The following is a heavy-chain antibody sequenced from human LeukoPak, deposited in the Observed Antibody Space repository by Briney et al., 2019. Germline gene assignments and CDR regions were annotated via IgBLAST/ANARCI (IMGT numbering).Heavy chain of an antibody. J-gene: IGHJ6*02. CDR3: ARERGYSSLYGMDV. CDR2: IWYDGSNK. CDR1: GFTFSSYG. D-gene: IGHD5-18*01. V-gene: IGHV3-33*01. Sequence: PGRSLRLSCAASGFTFSSYGMHWVRQAPGKGLEWVGVIWYDGSNKYYADSVKGRFTISRDNSKNTLYLQMNSLRAEDTAVYYCARERGYSSLYGMDVWGQGTTVTVSS.